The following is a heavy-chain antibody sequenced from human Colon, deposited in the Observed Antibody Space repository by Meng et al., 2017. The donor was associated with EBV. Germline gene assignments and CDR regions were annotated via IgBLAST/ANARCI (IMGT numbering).Heavy chain of an antibody. Sequence: QGELQESGPGLVKPSGTLSLTCAGSGGSISSSHWWTWVRQPPGKGLEWIGEVYHTGSTKYNPSLKSRLTISVDKSKNQFSLNLTSVTAADTAVYYCARVWQSLTAFFDSWGQGTLVTVSS. J-gene: IGHJ4*02. CDR2: VYHTGST. V-gene: IGHV4-4*02. CDR1: GGSISSSHW. CDR3: ARVWQSLTAFFDS. D-gene: IGHD2-21*01.